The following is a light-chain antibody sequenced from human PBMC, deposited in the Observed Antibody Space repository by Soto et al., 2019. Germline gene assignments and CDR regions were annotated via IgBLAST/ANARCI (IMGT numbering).Light chain of an antibody. CDR3: QQYNSYPVT. J-gene: IGKJ4*01. V-gene: IGKV1-5*01. CDR2: DAS. CDR1: QSISSW. Sequence: DIQMTQSPSTLSASVGDRVTITCRASQSISSWLAWYQQRPGRAPEVLIYDASSLESGVPSRFSGSGSGTEFTLTISSLQPDDGATYYCQQYNSYPVTFGGGTKGDIK.